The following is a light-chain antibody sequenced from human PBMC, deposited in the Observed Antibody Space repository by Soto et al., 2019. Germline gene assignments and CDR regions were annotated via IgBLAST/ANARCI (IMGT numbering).Light chain of an antibody. J-gene: IGLJ2*01. CDR1: SSDVGSYNL. V-gene: IGLV2-23*01. Sequence: QSALTQPASVSGSPGQSITISCTGTSSDVGSYNLVSLYQQHPGKAPKLKIYEGSKRPSGVSNRFPGSKSGNTASLTIYGQQAEGEAVYYCGSFAGSRGVVFGGRTKLTAL. CDR3: GSFAGSRGVV. CDR2: EGS.